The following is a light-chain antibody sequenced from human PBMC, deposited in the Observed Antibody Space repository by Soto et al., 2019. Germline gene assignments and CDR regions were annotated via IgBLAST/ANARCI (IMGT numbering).Light chain of an antibody. Sequence: DILMTQSPESLTVSMGERATINCKSSQSLLYRSTNKNYLAWYQQKPGQPPKLLIYWASTRESGVPDRFSGSGSGTDFTLTISNVQAEDVAVYYCQRYYNTPLTFGGGTKVEIK. V-gene: IGKV4-1*01. CDR3: QRYYNTPLT. J-gene: IGKJ4*01. CDR1: QSLLYRSTNKNY. CDR2: WAS.